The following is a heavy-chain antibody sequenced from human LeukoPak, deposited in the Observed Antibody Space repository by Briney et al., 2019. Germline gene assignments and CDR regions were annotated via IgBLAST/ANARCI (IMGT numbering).Heavy chain of an antibody. V-gene: IGHV3-7*01. CDR1: GFPLSSNW. CDR3: ATAPEDYYFGLDV. J-gene: IGHJ6*02. CDR2: IKQDGSAE. Sequence: SGGPLRLSCVASGFPLSSNWMPWVPQAPGKGLEWVANIKQDGSAESYVGSVKGRFTISRDNAKNSLYLQMDSLRVEDTAVYFCATAPEDYYFGLDVWGQGTTVTVSS.